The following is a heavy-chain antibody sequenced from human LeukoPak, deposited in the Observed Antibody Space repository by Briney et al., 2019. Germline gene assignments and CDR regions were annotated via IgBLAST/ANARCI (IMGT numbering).Heavy chain of an antibody. J-gene: IGHJ4*02. D-gene: IGHD3-10*01. CDR1: GYNFPGYN. CDR3: ATFGSGSYYSY. Sequence: ATVKVSCKASGYNFPGYNIHWVRQAPGQGLEWMGWVNPNSGGTNYVQKFQGRVTMTRDTSISTAYMAMRRLRSDDTAVYYCATFGSGSYYSYWGQGALVTVSS. CDR2: VNPNSGGT. V-gene: IGHV1-2*02.